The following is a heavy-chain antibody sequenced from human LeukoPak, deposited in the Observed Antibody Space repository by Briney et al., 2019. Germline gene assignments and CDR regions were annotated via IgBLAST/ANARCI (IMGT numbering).Heavy chain of an antibody. V-gene: IGHV3-30*18. CDR1: GFTFSSYG. Sequence: PGGSLRLSCAASGFTFSSYGMNWVRQAPGKGLEWVAVISYDGSNKYYADSVKGRFTISRDNSKNTLYLQMNSLRAEDTAVYYCAKSGEWLRSGYYFDYWGQGTLVTVSS. D-gene: IGHD5-12*01. CDR2: ISYDGSNK. CDR3: AKSGEWLRSGYYFDY. J-gene: IGHJ4*02.